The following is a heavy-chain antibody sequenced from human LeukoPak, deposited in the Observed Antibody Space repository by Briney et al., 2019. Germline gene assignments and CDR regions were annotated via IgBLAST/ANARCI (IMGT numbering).Heavy chain of an antibody. CDR2: ISGSGGST. CDR1: GFTFSSYA. D-gene: IGHD6-13*01. Sequence: GGSLRLSCAASGFTFSSYAMSWVRQAPGKGLERVSAISGSGGSTYYADSVKGRFTISRDNSKNTLYLQMNSLRAEDTAVYYCAKDPQASSSIPYYFDYWGQGTLVTVSS. J-gene: IGHJ4*02. V-gene: IGHV3-23*01. CDR3: AKDPQASSSIPYYFDY.